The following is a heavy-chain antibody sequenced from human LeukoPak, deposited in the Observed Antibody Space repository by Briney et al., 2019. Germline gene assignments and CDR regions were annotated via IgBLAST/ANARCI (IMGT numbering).Heavy chain of an antibody. D-gene: IGHD2-15*01. CDR3: AKAPVTTCSGAYCYPFDY. V-gene: IGHV3-30*02. Sequence: GGSLRLSCAASGFTFSNYGMHWVRQAPGKGLEWVTFIRYDGINKHYADSVKGRFTISRDNSKNTLYLQMNSLRAEDTAVYYCAKAPVTTCSGAYCYPFDYWSQGTLVTVSS. CDR2: IRYDGINK. CDR1: GFTFSNYG. J-gene: IGHJ4*02.